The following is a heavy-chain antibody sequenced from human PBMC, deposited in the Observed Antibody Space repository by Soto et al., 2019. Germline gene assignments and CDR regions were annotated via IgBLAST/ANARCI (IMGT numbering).Heavy chain of an antibody. V-gene: IGHV3-53*01. J-gene: IGHJ6*02. CDR3: VSCLGCGSYSSFYYYGMDV. D-gene: IGHD1-26*01. CDR2: MYSGGST. CDR1: GFTFSSYG. Sequence: GGSLRLSCAASGFTFSSYGMHWVRQAPGKGLEWVSVMYSGGSTYYADSVKGRFTISRDNSKNTLYLQMNSLRAEETAVYYCVSCLGCGSYSSFYYYGMDVWGQGTTVTVSS.